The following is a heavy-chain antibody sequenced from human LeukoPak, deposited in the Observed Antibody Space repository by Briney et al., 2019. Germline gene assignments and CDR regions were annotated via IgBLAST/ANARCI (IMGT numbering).Heavy chain of an antibody. J-gene: IGHJ4*02. Sequence: GRSLRLSCAASGFTFSSYGMHWVRQAPGKGLEWVAVISYDGSNKYYADSVKGRFTISRDNSKNTLYLQMNSLRAEDTAVYYCARERRYYGSGSYYKTLDYWGQGTLVTVSS. CDR2: ISYDGSNK. D-gene: IGHD3-10*01. CDR1: GFTFSSYG. V-gene: IGHV3-30*03. CDR3: ARERRYYGSGSYYKTLDY.